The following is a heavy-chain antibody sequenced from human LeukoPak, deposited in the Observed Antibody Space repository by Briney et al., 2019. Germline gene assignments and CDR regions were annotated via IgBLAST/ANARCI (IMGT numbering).Heavy chain of an antibody. CDR3: AKAGSYYGSGSYYYYYYYYMDV. Sequence: QPGGSLRLSCAASGFTFSSYWMHWVRQAPGKGLVWVSRINSNGSSTSYADSVKGRFTISRDNSKNTLYLQMNSLRAEDTAVYYCAKAGSYYGSGSYYYYYYYYMDVWGKGTTVTISS. D-gene: IGHD3-10*01. CDR1: GFTFSSYW. V-gene: IGHV3-74*01. CDR2: INSNGSST. J-gene: IGHJ6*03.